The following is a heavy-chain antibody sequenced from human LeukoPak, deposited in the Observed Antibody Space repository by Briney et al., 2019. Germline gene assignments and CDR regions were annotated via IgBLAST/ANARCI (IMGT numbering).Heavy chain of an antibody. J-gene: IGHJ4*02. V-gene: IGHV1-18*01. Sequence: ASVKVSCKASGYTFTNYDISWVRQAPGQGLEWMGRIYAYNGNTKYAQKLQGRVTMATDTSTSTAYMELRSLRSDDTAVYFCARGYGYSYGLFDYWGQGTLVTVSP. CDR3: ARGYGYSYGLFDY. CDR2: IYAYNGNT. D-gene: IGHD5-18*01. CDR1: GYTFTNYD.